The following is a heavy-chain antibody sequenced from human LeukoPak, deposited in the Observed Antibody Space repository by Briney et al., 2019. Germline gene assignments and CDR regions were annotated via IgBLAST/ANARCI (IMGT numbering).Heavy chain of an antibody. Sequence: SETLSLTCAVYGGSFSGYYWSWIRQPPGKWLEWIGEINHSGSTNYNPSLKSRVTISVDTSKNQFSLKLGSVTAGDTDVYYCARGAHYYDSSGYYSHFYYYYGMDVWGQGTTVTVSS. J-gene: IGHJ6*02. CDR1: GGSFSGYY. CDR3: ARGAHYYDSSGYYSHFYYYYGMDV. V-gene: IGHV4-34*01. CDR2: INHSGST. D-gene: IGHD3-22*01.